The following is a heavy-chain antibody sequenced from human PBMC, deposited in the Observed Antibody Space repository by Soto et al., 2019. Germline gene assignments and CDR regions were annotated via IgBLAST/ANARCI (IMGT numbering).Heavy chain of an antibody. Sequence: QVQLVQSGAEVKKPGSSVKVSCKASGGTFSSYAISWVRQAPGQGLEWMGGIIPIFGTANYAQKFQGRVTSTADESTSTAYRELGSLRSEDTAVYYCASSLQLEEGYYYGMDVWGQGTTVTVSS. D-gene: IGHD5-18*01. CDR2: IIPIFGTA. J-gene: IGHJ6*02. CDR1: GGTFSSYA. CDR3: ASSLQLEEGYYYGMDV. V-gene: IGHV1-69*12.